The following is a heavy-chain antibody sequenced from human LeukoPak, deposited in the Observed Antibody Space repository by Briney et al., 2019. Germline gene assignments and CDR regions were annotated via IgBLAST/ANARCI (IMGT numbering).Heavy chain of an antibody. CDR2: INHSGST. V-gene: IGHV4-34*01. J-gene: IGHJ4*02. CDR3: ARGPYDSSGYYVY. CDR1: GGSFSGYY. D-gene: IGHD3-22*01. Sequence: KPSETLSLTCAVYGGSFSGYYWSWIRQPPGKGLEWIGEINHSGSTNYNPSLKSRVTISVDTSKNQFSLKLSSVTAADTAVYYCARGPYDSSGYYVYWGQGTLVTVSS.